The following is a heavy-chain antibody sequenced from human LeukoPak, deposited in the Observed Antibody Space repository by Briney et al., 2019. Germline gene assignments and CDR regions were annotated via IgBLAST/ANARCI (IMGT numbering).Heavy chain of an antibody. V-gene: IGHV1-18*01. CDR3: ARVGEYCSSTSCHDY. J-gene: IGHJ4*02. D-gene: IGHD2-2*01. Sequence: GASVKVSCKASGYTFTNYGISWVRQAPGQGLEWMGWISAYNGNANYAQKLQGRVTMTTDTSTSTAYMELRSLRSDDTAVYYCARVGEYCSSTSCHDYWGQGTLVTVSS. CDR2: ISAYNGNA. CDR1: GYTFTNYG.